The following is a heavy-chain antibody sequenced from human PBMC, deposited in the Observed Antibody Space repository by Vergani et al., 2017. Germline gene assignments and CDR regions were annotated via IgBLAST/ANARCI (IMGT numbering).Heavy chain of an antibody. D-gene: IGHD3-9*01. Sequence: QVQLQESGPGLVQPAETLSLTCVVSNSSINSNYYWGWFRQSPGKRLKWFGSVSHSGSTFSNPSLKSTVTISVDKSKKLISLILNSVTDADTAVYYCVRDAINYDVLTGYYIGLDSWGQGTLVTVSS. V-gene: IGHV4-38-2*01. J-gene: IGHJ4*02. CDR3: VRDAINYDVLTGYYIGLDS. CDR2: VSHSGST. CDR1: NSSINSNYY.